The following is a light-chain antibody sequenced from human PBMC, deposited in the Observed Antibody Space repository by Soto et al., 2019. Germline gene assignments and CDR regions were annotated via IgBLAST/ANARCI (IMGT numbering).Light chain of an antibody. J-gene: IGKJ1*01. CDR3: QQYYSTPWT. Sequence: DIVMTQSPDSLAVSLGERATINCKSSQSVLYTSNNKNYLAWYQQTPGQPPKLLIYWASTRESGVPDRFSGSGSGTDFTLTISSLQAEHVAVYYCQQYYSTPWTFGQGTKVEIK. CDR1: QSVLYTSNNKNY. CDR2: WAS. V-gene: IGKV4-1*01.